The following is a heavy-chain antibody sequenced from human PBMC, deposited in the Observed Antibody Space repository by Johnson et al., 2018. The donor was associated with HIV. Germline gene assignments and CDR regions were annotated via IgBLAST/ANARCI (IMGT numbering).Heavy chain of an antibody. CDR2: ISYDGHIK. D-gene: IGHD1-26*01. J-gene: IGHJ3*02. Sequence: QVQLVESGGGVVQPGRSLRLSCAASGFTFSSYAMHWVRQAPGERLEWVAVISYDGHIKYYADSVKGRFTISRDNSKSTLYLQMNSLRAEDTALYYCAKDLFRWELLPRAFDIWGQGTMVTVSS. CDR3: AKDLFRWELLPRAFDI. CDR1: GFTFSSYA. V-gene: IGHV3-30*04.